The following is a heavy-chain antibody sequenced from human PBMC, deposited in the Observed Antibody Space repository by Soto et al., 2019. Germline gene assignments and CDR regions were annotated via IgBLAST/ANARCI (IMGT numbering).Heavy chain of an antibody. CDR1: GFTFSDYW. J-gene: IGHJ4*02. CDR2: INTDGSSA. Sequence: EVPLVESGGGLVQPGGSLRLSCAASGFTFSDYWMHWVRQAPGKGLVWVSRINTDGSSATYADSVKGRFTISRDNAKNTLYLQMNSLRAEDTAVYYCARDRRSSSSLVDCWGQGTLVTVSS. V-gene: IGHV3-74*01. CDR3: ARDRRSSSSLVDC. D-gene: IGHD6-6*01.